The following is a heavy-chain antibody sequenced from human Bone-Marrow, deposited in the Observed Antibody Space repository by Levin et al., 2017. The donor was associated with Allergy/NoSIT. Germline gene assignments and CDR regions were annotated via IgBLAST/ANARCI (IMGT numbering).Heavy chain of an antibody. V-gene: IGHV3-11*01. Sequence: GGSLRLSCAASGFNFYKYYMTWIRQAPGKGLEWVSYISNSGTTVHYADSVKGRFTISRDNDNLYLQMNSLTADDTAVYYCARDQGHYCLDFWGRGTLVTVSS. J-gene: IGHJ4*02. CDR1: GFNFYKYY. D-gene: IGHD3-10*01. CDR3: ARDQGHYCLDF. CDR2: ISNSGTTV.